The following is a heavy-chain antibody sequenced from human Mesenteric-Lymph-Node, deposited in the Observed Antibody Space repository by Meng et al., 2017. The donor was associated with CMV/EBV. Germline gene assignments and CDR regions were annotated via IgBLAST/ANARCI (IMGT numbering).Heavy chain of an antibody. CDR1: GYNFTKYY. CDR3: ARGSGFVFFHDH. Sequence: CKASGYNFTKYYKQGVRPAPGQGLEWMGRIKPSGDNTKYPQKFQGRLTMTRDTSTSTVFMELSSLRSEDTAVYYCARGSGFVFFHDHWGQGTLVTVSS. CDR2: IKPSGDNT. D-gene: IGHD3-3*01. J-gene: IGHJ5*02. V-gene: IGHV1-46*01.